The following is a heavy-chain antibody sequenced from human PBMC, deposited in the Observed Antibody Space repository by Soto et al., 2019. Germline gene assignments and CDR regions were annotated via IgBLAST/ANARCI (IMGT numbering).Heavy chain of an antibody. D-gene: IGHD2-2*01. J-gene: IGHJ6*03. CDR2: IYYSGST. CDR3: ARVIPYCSSTSCYEGKDYYYYMDV. CDR1: GGSISSSSYY. V-gene: IGHV4-39*01. Sequence: SETLSLTCTVSGGSISSSSYYWGWIRQPPGKGLEWIGSIYYSGSTYYNPSLKSRVTISVDTSKNQFSLKLSSVTAADTAVYYCARVIPYCSSTSCYEGKDYYYYMDVWGKGTTVTVSS.